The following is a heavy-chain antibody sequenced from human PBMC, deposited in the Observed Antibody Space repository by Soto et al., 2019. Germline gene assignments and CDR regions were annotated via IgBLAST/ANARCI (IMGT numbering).Heavy chain of an antibody. D-gene: IGHD2-2*02. CDR1: GGSICRYS. V-gene: IGHV4-59*08. J-gene: IGHJ6*03. CDR2: IYYSGST. Sequence: PSEPLCLTCTVCGGSICRYSWSWIRQPPGKGLEWIGYIYYSGSTNYNPSLKSRVTISVDTSKNQFSLKLSSVTAADTAVYYCARTQNTPHYDYYYMDVWGKGTTVTVSS. CDR3: ARTQNTPHYDYYYMDV.